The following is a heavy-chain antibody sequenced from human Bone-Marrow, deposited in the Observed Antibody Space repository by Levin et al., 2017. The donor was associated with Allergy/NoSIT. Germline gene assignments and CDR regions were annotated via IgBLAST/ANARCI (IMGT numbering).Heavy chain of an antibody. D-gene: IGHD6-13*01. CDR2: IKQDGSEK. Sequence: GESLKISCAASGFTFSSYWMSWVRQAPGKGLEWVANIKQDGSEKYYVDSVKGRFTISRDNAKNSLYLQMNSLRAEDTAVYYCARKSAHSSSWYGTYYYYYYGMDVWGQGTTVTVSS. CDR1: GFTFSSYW. V-gene: IGHV3-7*01. CDR3: ARKSAHSSSWYGTYYYYYYGMDV. J-gene: IGHJ6*02.